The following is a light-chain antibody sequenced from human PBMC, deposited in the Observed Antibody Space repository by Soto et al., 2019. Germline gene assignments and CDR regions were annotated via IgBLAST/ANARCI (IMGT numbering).Light chain of an antibody. CDR3: AAWDDSLNGRV. Sequence: QSVLTQPASVSGSPGQSITISCTGSNSNIGSNTVNWYQQLPGTAPKLLIYYDNLRPSGVPDRISGSKSGTSASLAISGLQSDDEADYYCAAWDDSLNGRVFGTGTKVTVL. CDR2: YDN. V-gene: IGLV1-44*01. CDR1: NSNIGSNT. J-gene: IGLJ1*01.